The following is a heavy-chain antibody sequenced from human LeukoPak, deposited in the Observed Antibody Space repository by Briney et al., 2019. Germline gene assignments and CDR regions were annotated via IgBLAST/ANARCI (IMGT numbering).Heavy chain of an antibody. D-gene: IGHD6-13*01. Sequence: PETLSLTCTVSGGSISSYYWSWIRQPPGKGLEWIGYIYYSGSTNYNPSLKSRVTISVDTSKNQFSLKLSSVTAADTAVYYCARHAFRYSSSWYGYWGQGTLVTVSS. J-gene: IGHJ4*02. CDR1: GGSISSYY. CDR2: IYYSGST. V-gene: IGHV4-59*08. CDR3: ARHAFRYSSSWYGY.